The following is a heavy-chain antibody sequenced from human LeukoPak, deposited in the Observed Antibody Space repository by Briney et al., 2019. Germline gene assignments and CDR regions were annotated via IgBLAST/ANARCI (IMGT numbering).Heavy chain of an antibody. CDR2: ITASGTAM. D-gene: IGHD6-6*01. CDR1: GFTLSSYS. J-gene: IGHJ4*02. Sequence: GGSLRLSCAASGFTLSSYSMNWVRQAPGKGLEWVSHITASGTAMFYADSVKGRFTISRDNAKNSLYLQMNSLRDEDTAVYYCARVYSSSTDYWGQGTLVTVSS. V-gene: IGHV3-48*02. CDR3: ARVYSSSTDY.